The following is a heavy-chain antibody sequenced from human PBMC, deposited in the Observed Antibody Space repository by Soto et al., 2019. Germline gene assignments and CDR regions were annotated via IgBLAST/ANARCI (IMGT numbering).Heavy chain of an antibody. J-gene: IGHJ6*02. D-gene: IGHD5-18*01. V-gene: IGHV3-74*01. CDR1: GFNFRNYG. Sequence: EVQLVESGGGLVQPGGSLRLSCAASGFNFRNYGMHWVRQAQGEGLVWVSRINSDGRSTRYADSVKGRFTISRDNAGNTLFLQMYSLRADDTAVYYCARVGVDTTVVDGGYYYYPLDVWGQGTTVTVSS. CDR3: ARVGVDTTVVDGGYYYYPLDV. CDR2: INSDGRST.